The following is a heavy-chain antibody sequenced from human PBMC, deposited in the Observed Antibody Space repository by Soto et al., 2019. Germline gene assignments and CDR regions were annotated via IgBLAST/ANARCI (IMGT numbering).Heavy chain of an antibody. Sequence: AGGSLRLSCSTSGFTFSTYAMNWVRQAPGKGLEWVSALSGSGGTTYYADSVRGRFTISRDNSKNTLFLQMSSLRAEDTALYYCAKQRAGYGSGSDTFYFDFWGQRTLVP. CDR2: LSGSGGTT. V-gene: IGHV3-23*01. J-gene: IGHJ4*02. D-gene: IGHD3-10*01. CDR1: GFTFSTYA. CDR3: AKQRAGYGSGSDTFYFDF.